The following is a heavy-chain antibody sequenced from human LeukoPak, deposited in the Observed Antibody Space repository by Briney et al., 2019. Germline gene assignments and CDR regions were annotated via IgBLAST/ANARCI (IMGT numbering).Heavy chain of an antibody. Sequence: GASVKVSCKASGYTFTGYYMHWVRQAPGQVLEWMGWINPNSGGTNYAQKFQGRVTMTRDTSISTAYMELSRLRSDDTAVYYCARDRPEYYYDSSGYMVHYFDYWGQGTLVTVSS. CDR2: INPNSGGT. CDR1: GYTFTGYY. V-gene: IGHV1-2*02. J-gene: IGHJ4*02. D-gene: IGHD3-22*01. CDR3: ARDRPEYYYDSSGYMVHYFDY.